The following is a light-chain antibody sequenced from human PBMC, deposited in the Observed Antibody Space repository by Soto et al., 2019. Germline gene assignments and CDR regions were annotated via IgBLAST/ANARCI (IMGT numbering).Light chain of an antibody. Sequence: DIQMTQSPSSLSASVGDRVTITCRASKTISNYLNWYQKKPGKAPQLLIYAASTLQRGVPSRFSGSGSGTDVTLTIGSLQPEDSATYYCQQSYSPPPITFGQGTRLEIK. J-gene: IGKJ5*01. CDR2: AAS. CDR3: QQSYSPPPIT. V-gene: IGKV1-39*01. CDR1: KTISNY.